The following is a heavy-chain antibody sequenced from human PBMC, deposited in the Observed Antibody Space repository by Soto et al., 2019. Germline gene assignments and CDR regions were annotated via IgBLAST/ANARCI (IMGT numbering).Heavy chain of an antibody. CDR2: IYHSGST. D-gene: IGHD4-17*01. Sequence: QVQLQESGPGLVKPSGTLSLTCAVSSGSISSSNWWSWVRQPPGKGLEWIGEIYHSGSTNYNPSLKRRVTIAVDKAKNQFSLKLSSVTAADTAVYYCVRLGDRSDAFDIWGQGTMVTVSS. J-gene: IGHJ3*02. CDR1: SGSISSSNW. V-gene: IGHV4-4*02. CDR3: VRLGDRSDAFDI.